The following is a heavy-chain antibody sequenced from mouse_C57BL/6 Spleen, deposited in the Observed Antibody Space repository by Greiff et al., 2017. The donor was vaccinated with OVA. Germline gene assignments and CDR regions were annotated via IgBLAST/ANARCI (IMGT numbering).Heavy chain of an antibody. Sequence: QVQLQQSGAELVKPGASVKISCKASGYAFSSYWMNWVKQRPGKGLEWIGQIYPGDGDTNYNGKFKGKATLTADKSSSTAYMQLSSLTSEDSAVYFCARGDYDYDDGFAYWGQGTLVTVSA. V-gene: IGHV1-80*01. J-gene: IGHJ3*01. CDR3: ARGDYDYDDGFAY. D-gene: IGHD2-4*01. CDR2: IYPGDGDT. CDR1: GYAFSSYW.